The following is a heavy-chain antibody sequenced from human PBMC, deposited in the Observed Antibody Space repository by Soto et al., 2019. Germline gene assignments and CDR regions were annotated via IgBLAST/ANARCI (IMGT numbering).Heavy chain of an antibody. J-gene: IGHJ3*02. CDR3: ARIRNYYDSTGYYGAFDI. CDR2: IDWDDDK. D-gene: IGHD3-22*01. V-gene: IGHV2-70*01. Sequence: SGPTLVNPTQTLTLTCTFSGFSLSTSGMCVSWIRQPPGKALEWLALIDWDDDKYYSTSLKTRLTISKDTSKNQVVLTMTNMDPVDTATYYCARIRNYYDSTGYYGAFDIWGQGTMVTVSS. CDR1: GFSLSTSGMC.